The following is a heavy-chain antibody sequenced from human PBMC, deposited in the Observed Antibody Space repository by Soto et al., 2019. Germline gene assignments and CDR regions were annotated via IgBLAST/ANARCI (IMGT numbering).Heavy chain of an antibody. CDR3: ASWWMYGPRFDP. J-gene: IGHJ5*02. CDR1: GGSISSEY. CDR2: ISYSGST. V-gene: IGHV4-59*12. Sequence: PSGTLALTFTVPGGSISSEYWSWIRQPPGKGLEWIGYISYSGSTNYNPSLKSRVTISVGTSKNQFSLKLSSVTAADTAVYYCASWWMYGPRFDPWGQGTLVSVSS. D-gene: IGHD2-8*02.